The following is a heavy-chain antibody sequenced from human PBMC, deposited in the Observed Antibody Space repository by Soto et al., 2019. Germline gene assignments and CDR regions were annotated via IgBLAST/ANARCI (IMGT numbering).Heavy chain of an antibody. V-gene: IGHV3-11*03. J-gene: IGHJ3*02. CDR1: GFTFSDYY. CDR2: ISSSSSYT. CDR3: APHVSCSGGSCQYDAFAI. D-gene: IGHD2-15*01. Sequence: PGGSLRLSCAASGFTFSDYYMSWIRQAPGKGMEWVSYISSSSSYTNYADSVKGRFTISRDNAKNSLYLQMNSLRAEDTAAYYCAPHVSCSGGSCQYDAFAIRGQGTMVTVSS.